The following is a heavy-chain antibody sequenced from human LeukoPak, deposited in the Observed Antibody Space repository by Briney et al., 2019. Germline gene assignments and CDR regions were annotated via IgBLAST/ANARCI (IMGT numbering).Heavy chain of an antibody. D-gene: IGHD5-24*01. V-gene: IGHV3-7*04. CDR3: TRVGYIDEGIDY. Sequence: PGGSLRLSCAVSGFTFSNHWMGWVRQAPGKGLEWVANIKQDGSKKSYVDSVKGRFTISRDNAKNSLYLQMNSLRAEDTAIYYCTRVGYIDEGIDYWGQGTLVTVSS. CDR1: GFTFSNHW. CDR2: IKQDGSKK. J-gene: IGHJ4*02.